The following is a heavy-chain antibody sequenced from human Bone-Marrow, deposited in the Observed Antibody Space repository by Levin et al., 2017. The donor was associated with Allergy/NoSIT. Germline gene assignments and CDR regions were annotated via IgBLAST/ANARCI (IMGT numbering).Heavy chain of an antibody. D-gene: IGHD6-19*01. CDR1: GFPFHTSA. CDR3: AKGSSGWFQETDS. CDR2: ISGDADMT. J-gene: IGHJ4*02. V-gene: IGHV3-23*01. Sequence: GESLKISCTASGFPFHTSAMTWVRQAPGQGLGWVSSISGDADMTSYADSVKGRFTASRDNSKNMLFLQMDNLRVEDTAVFYCAKGSSGWFQETDSWGQGTLVTVSS.